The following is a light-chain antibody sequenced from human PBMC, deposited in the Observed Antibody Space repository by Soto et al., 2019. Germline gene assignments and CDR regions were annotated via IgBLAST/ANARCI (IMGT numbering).Light chain of an antibody. J-gene: IGLJ1*01. Sequence: QSALTQPASVSGSPGQSITISCTGTSGDIGRYNCVSWYQQHPGKAPKLIIYGVTNRPSGVSNRFSGSKSGNTASLTISGLQAEDEAAIYCSSYTNSNTTVVVFGTGTKLTVL. V-gene: IGLV2-14*01. CDR1: SGDIGRYNC. CDR2: GVT. CDR3: SSYTNSNTTVVV.